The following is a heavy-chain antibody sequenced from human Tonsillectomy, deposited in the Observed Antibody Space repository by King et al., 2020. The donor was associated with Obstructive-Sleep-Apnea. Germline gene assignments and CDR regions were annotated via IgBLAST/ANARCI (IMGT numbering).Heavy chain of an antibody. CDR3: ARARDILLWFGELLAGYFAL. J-gene: IGHJ2*01. V-gene: IGHV3-30*04. CDR1: GFTFSSYA. D-gene: IGHD3-10*01. CDR2: ISDDGSNT. Sequence: QLVQSGGGVVQPGRSLRLSCAASGFTFSSYAIHWVRQAPGKGLEWVAVISDDGSNTYYADSVKGRFTTSRDNSKSTLFLQMNSLRAEDTAVYYCARARDILLWFGELLAGYFALWGRGTLVTVSS.